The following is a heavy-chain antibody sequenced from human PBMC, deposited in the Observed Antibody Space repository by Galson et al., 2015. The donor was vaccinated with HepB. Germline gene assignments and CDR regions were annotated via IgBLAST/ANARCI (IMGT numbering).Heavy chain of an antibody. J-gene: IGHJ6*04. Sequence: SLRLSCAASGFRLSDYWMHWVRQAPGKGLVWVARINGDGGLTDYADSVRGRFTLSRDNTKNTLYLQMNSLRAEDTAEYYCEATYNCNAGSPWGKGTTVTVSS. CDR2: INGDGGLT. V-gene: IGHV3-74*01. D-gene: IGHD1-20*01. CDR1: GFRLSDYW. CDR3: EATYNCNAGSP.